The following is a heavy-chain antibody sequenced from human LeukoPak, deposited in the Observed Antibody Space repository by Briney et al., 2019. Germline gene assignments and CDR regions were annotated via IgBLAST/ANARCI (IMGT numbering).Heavy chain of an antibody. J-gene: IGHJ6*04. Sequence: GGSLRLSCAASGFTFSSYSMNWVRQAPGKGLEWVSSISSSSSYIYYADSVKGRFTIPRDNAKNSLYLQMNSLRAEDTAVYYCARDIVVVPAAIRSLHYYCYGMDVWGKGTTVTVSS. CDR3: ARDIVVVPAAIRSLHYYCYGMDV. CDR2: ISSSSSYI. CDR1: GFTFSSYS. V-gene: IGHV3-21*01. D-gene: IGHD2-2*02.